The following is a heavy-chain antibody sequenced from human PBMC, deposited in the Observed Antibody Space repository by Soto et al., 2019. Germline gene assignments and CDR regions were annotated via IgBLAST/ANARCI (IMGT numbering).Heavy chain of an antibody. CDR1: GFTFSSYA. J-gene: IGHJ4*02. Sequence: GGSLRLSCAASGFTFSSYAMSWVRQAPGKGLEWVSAISGSGGSTYYADSVKGRFTISRDNSKNTLYLQMNSLRAEDTAVYYCAKHLRGTMVRGVIIRPVDYWGQGTLVTVSS. CDR2: ISGSGGST. V-gene: IGHV3-23*01. D-gene: IGHD3-10*01. CDR3: AKHLRGTMVRGVIIRPVDY.